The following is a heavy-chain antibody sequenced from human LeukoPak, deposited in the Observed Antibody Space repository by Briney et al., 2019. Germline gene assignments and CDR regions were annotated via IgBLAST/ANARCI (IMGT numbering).Heavy chain of an antibody. J-gene: IGHJ4*02. V-gene: IGHV3-30*04. Sequence: PGGSLRLSCAASGFTFSSYTVHWVRQAPGKGLEWVAVISYDGSNKYYADSVKGRFTISRDNSKNTLYLQMNSLRAEDTAVYYCARGRVEMATIYPRTPDYWGQGTLVTVSS. D-gene: IGHD5-24*01. CDR1: GFTFSSYT. CDR2: ISYDGSNK. CDR3: ARGRVEMATIYPRTPDY.